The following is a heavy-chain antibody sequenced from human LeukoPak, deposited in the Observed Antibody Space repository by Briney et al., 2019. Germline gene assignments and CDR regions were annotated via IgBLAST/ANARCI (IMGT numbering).Heavy chain of an antibody. V-gene: IGHV3-30*18. D-gene: IGHD2-8*01. CDR2: ISYDGSNK. J-gene: IGHJ4*02. CDR1: GFTFSSYG. CDR3: AKDRVLGDY. Sequence: GGSLRLPCAASGFTFSSYGMHWVRQAPGKGLEWVAVISYDGSNKYYADSVKGRFTISRDNSKNTLYLQMNSLRAEDTAVYYCAKDRVLGDYWGQGTLVTVSS.